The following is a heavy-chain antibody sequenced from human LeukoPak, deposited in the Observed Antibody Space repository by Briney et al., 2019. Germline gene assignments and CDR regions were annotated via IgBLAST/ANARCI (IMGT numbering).Heavy chain of an antibody. V-gene: IGHV1-46*01. CDR3: ARDHWIAAAGTRWFDP. CDR2: INPSGGST. D-gene: IGHD6-13*01. CDR1: GYTFTSYY. Sequence: GASVKVSCKASGYTFTSYYMHWVRQAPGQGLEWMGIINPSGGSTSYAQKFQGRVTMTRDMSTSTVYMELSSLRSEDTAVYYCARDHWIAAAGTRWFDPWGQGTLVTVSS. J-gene: IGHJ5*02.